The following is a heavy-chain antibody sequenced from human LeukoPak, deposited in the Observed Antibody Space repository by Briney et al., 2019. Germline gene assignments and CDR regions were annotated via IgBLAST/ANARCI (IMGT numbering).Heavy chain of an antibody. CDR3: ARGGRILTGYSFDY. CDR2: IYHSGST. V-gene: IGHV4-4*02. Sequence: SGTLSLTCAVSGGSISSSNWWSWVRQPPGKGLEWIGEIYHSGSTNYNPSLKSRVTISVDTSKNQFSLKLSSVTAADTAVYYCARGGRILTGYSFDYWGQGTLVTVSS. J-gene: IGHJ4*02. CDR1: GGSISSSNW. D-gene: IGHD3-9*01.